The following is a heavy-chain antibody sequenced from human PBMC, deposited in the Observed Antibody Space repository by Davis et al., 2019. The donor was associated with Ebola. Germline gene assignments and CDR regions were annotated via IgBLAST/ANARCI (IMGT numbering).Heavy chain of an antibody. J-gene: IGHJ6*02. V-gene: IGHV4-39*01. CDR1: GGSISGYY. Sequence: SETLSLTCPVPGGSISGYYWSWIRQPPGKGLEWIGSIYYSGSTYYNPSLKSRVTISVDTSKNQFSLKLSSVTAADTAVYYCARRLDVWGQGTTVTVSS. CDR2: IYYSGST. CDR3: ARRLDV.